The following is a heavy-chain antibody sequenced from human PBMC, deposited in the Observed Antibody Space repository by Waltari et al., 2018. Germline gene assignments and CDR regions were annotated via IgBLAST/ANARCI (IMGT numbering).Heavy chain of an antibody. CDR1: GGSISSSSYY. Sequence: QLQLQESGPGLVKPSETLSLTCTVSGGSISSSSYYWGWIRQPPGKGLEWIGEINHSGSTNYNPSLKSRVTISVDTSKNQFSLKLSSVTAADTAVYYCARGVGSGWYAYVGDAFDIWGQGTMVTVSS. D-gene: IGHD6-19*01. CDR2: INHSGST. CDR3: ARGVGSGWYAYVGDAFDI. V-gene: IGHV4-39*07. J-gene: IGHJ3*02.